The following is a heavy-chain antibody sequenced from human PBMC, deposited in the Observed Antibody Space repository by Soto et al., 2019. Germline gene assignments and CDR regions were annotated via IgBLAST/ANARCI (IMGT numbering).Heavy chain of an antibody. Sequence: QVQLVQSGAEVKKPGASVKVSCKASGYTFSSYFISWVRQAPGQGLEWMGWISAYNGNTNYAQNLQGRVTMTTDTSTSTAYMELWRLRADDTSVYYCARDLPPVDYWGQGTLVPVSS. CDR2: ISAYNGNT. J-gene: IGHJ4*02. CDR1: GYTFSSYF. V-gene: IGHV1-18*01. CDR3: ARDLPPVDY.